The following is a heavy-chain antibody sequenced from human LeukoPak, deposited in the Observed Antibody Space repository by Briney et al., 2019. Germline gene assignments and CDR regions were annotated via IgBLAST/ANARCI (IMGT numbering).Heavy chain of an antibody. D-gene: IGHD6-19*01. V-gene: IGHV3-30*18. CDR1: GFTFSSYG. J-gene: IGHJ4*02. CDR3: AKASEWLESTPADY. Sequence: PGGSLRLSCAASGFTFSSYGMHWVRQAPGKGLEWVAVVSYDGSNKYYADPVKGRFTISRDNSKNTLYLQMNSLRAEDTAVYYCAKASEWLESTPADYWGQGTLVTVSS. CDR2: VSYDGSNK.